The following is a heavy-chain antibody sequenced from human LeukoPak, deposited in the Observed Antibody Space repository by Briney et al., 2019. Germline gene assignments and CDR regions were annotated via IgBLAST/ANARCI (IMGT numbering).Heavy chain of an antibody. CDR2: INPSGGST. V-gene: IGHV1-46*01. CDR1: GYTFTSYY. J-gene: IGHJ5*02. D-gene: IGHD2-2*01. CDR3: ARDGCSSTSCYRADNWFGP. Sequence: ASVKVSCKASGYTFTSYYMHWVRQAPGQGLEWMGIINPSGGSTSYAQKFQGRVTMTRDTSTSTVYMELSSLRSEDTAVYYCARDGCSSTSCYRADNWFGPWGQGTLVTVSS.